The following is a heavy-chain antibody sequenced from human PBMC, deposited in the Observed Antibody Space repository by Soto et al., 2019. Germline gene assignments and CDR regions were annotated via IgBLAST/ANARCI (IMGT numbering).Heavy chain of an antibody. J-gene: IGHJ4*02. Sequence: GGSLGLSCAASGFTFSNYAMNWVRLAPGKGLEWVANIKEDGTQQNYVTSVRGRFTISRDNAKNSLSLQMNGLRAEDTAVYYCTRDRAYSSFDYWGQGTLVTVSS. CDR3: TRDRAYSSFDY. V-gene: IGHV3-7*01. CDR2: IKEDGTQQ. D-gene: IGHD2-15*01. CDR1: GFTFSNYA.